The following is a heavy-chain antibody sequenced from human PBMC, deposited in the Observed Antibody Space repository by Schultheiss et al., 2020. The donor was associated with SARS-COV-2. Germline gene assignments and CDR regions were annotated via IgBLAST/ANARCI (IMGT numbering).Heavy chain of an antibody. CDR2: ISSYNGNT. V-gene: IGHV1-18*04. CDR1: GYTFLNYG. D-gene: IGHD1-26*01. Sequence: ASVKVSCKASGYTFLNYGISWVRQAPGQGLEWMGWISSYNGNTNYAQKLQGRVTMTKDTSTNAAYMELRSLRSDDTAVYYCARHHPVGATIPAPLDYWGQGTLVTVSS. J-gene: IGHJ4*02. CDR3: ARHHPVGATIPAPLDY.